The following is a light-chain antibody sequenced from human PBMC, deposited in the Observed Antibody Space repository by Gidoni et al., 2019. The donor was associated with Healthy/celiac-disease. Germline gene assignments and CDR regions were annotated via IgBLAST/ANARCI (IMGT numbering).Light chain of an antibody. V-gene: IGKV1-39*01. CDR1: QSISSY. CDR3: QQSYSNPPT. CDR2: AAP. J-gene: IGKJ1*01. Sequence: IHLPQSPSSLSASVGDRVTITCRASQSISSYFNWYQQKPGKAPKLLIYAAPSFQSGVPSRFSGSGSGTDFTLTISSLQPEDFATYYCQQSYSNPPTFGQGTKVEIK.